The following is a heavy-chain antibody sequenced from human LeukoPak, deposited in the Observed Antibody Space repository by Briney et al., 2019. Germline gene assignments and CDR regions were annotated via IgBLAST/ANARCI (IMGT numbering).Heavy chain of an antibody. CDR2: INSDGSST. CDR1: GFTFSSYW. V-gene: IGHV3-74*01. D-gene: IGHD6-13*01. Sequence: GGSLRLSCAASGFTFSSYWMHWVRQAPGKGLVWVSRINSDGSSTSYADSVKGRFTISRDNAKNTLYLQMNGLRAEDTAVYYCARSTYSSSWYGTDYWGQGTLVTVSS. J-gene: IGHJ4*02. CDR3: ARSTYSSSWYGTDY.